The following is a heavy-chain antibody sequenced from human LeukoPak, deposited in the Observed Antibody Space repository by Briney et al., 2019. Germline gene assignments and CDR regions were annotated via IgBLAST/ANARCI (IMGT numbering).Heavy chain of an antibody. CDR2: IYHSGST. V-gene: IGHV4-30-2*05. CDR1: GGSISSGGYS. Sequence: SQTLSLTCAVSGGSISSGGYSWSWIRQPPGKGLEWIGYIYHSGSTYYNPSLKSRVTISVDTSKNQFSLKLSSVTAADTAVYYCARASSGWYYFDYWGQGTLVTVSS. CDR3: ARASSGWYYFDY. D-gene: IGHD6-19*01. J-gene: IGHJ4*02.